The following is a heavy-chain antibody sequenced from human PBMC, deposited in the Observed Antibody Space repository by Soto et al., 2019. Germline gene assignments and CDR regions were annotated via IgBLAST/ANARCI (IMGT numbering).Heavy chain of an antibody. J-gene: IGHJ5*02. V-gene: IGHV4-39*01. CDR3: ARRGRVGGSSPWARGWFDP. Sequence: SETLSLTCTVSGGSISSSSYYWGWIRQPPGKGLEWIGSIYYSGSTYYNPSLKSRVTISVDTSKNQFSLKLSSVTAADTAVYYCARRGRVGGSSPWARGWFDPWGQGTLVTVSS. CDR2: IYYSGST. D-gene: IGHD6-6*01. CDR1: GGSISSSSYY.